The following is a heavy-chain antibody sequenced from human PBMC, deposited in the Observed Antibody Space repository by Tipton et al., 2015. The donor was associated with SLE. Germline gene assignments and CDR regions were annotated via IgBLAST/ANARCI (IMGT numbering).Heavy chain of an antibody. V-gene: IGHV4-59*08. J-gene: IGHJ4*02. CDR2: IYYSGST. D-gene: IGHD3-3*01. CDR1: GGSISSYY. CDR3: ARRGYDFWSGHFDY. Sequence: LRLSCTVSGGSISSYYWSWIRQPPGKGLECIGYIYYSGSTNYNPSLKSRVTISVDTSKNQFSLKLSSVTAADTAVYYCARRGYDFWSGHFDYWVQGTLVTVSS.